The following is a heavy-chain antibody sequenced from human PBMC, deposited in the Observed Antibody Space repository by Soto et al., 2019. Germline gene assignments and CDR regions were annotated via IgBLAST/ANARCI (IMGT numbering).Heavy chain of an antibody. J-gene: IGHJ4*02. CDR3: AKNQPSWATRAAFDY. D-gene: IGHD2-2*01. V-gene: IGHV3-23*01. CDR1: GFTSSNYA. CDR2: ISGGSGDST. Sequence: RGGSLRVSCAASGFTSSNYAMNWVLQALGQGLEWVSGISGGSGDSTFYADSVKGRFTISRDNSKNKLHLQMNSLRTEDTAVYYCAKNQPSWATRAAFDYWGQGILVTVSS.